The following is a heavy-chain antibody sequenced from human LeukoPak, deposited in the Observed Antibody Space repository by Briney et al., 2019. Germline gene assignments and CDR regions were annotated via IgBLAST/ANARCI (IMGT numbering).Heavy chain of an antibody. CDR3: ARGSVLMVYAENWFDP. CDR2: ISSSSSTI. Sequence: GGSLRLSCAASGFTFSSYSMNWVRQAPGKGLEWVSYISSSSSTIYYADSVKGRFTISRDNAKNSLYLQMNSLRAEDTAVYYCARGSVLMVYAENWFDPWGQGTLVTVSS. V-gene: IGHV3-48*01. D-gene: IGHD2-8*01. CDR1: GFTFSSYS. J-gene: IGHJ5*02.